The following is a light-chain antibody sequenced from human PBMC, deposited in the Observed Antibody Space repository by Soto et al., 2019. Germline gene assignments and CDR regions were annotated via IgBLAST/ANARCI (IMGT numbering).Light chain of an antibody. CDR1: QSVSASQ. J-gene: IGKJ5*01. Sequence: PGERATLSCRTSQSVSASQLAWYQQKPGQAPRLLIYGISKRAAGIPDRFTGSGSGADFTLTIDGLEPEDFAMYYCQQYTQSLWTFGQGTRLEIK. V-gene: IGKV3-20*01. CDR2: GIS. CDR3: QQYTQSLWT.